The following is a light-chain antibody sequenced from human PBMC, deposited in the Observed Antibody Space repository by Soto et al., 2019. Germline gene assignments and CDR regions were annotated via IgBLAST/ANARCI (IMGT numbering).Light chain of an antibody. V-gene: IGLV2-8*01. CDR2: EVS. J-gene: IGLJ1*01. CDR3: SSYAGSNIYV. Sequence: QSALAQPPSASGSPGQSVTISYTGTSSDVGGYNYVSWYQHHPGKAPKLMIYEVSKRPSGVPDRFSGSKSGNTASLTVSGLQAEDEADYYCSSYAGSNIYVFGTGTKVTVL. CDR1: SSDVGGYNY.